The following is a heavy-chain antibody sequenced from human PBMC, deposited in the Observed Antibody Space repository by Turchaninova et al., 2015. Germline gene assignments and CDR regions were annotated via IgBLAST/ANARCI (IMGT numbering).Heavy chain of an antibody. D-gene: IGHD6-19*01. CDR3: ARRPLHSSGYFDY. CDR2: IYDSERT. J-gene: IGHJ4*02. Sequence: QVQLQESGPGLVRPSETLSLTCTLSGYSTSSDDNGGWIRQPPGKGREWMGSIYDSERTYYNPSLTSRVTMSIDTSKNQFSLKLNSVTAADTAVYYCARRPLHSSGYFDYWGQGTLVTVSS. CDR1: GYSTSSDDN. V-gene: IGHV4-38-2*02.